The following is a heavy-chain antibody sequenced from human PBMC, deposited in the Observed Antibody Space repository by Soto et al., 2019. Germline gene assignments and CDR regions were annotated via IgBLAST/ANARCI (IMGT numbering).Heavy chain of an antibody. J-gene: IGHJ4*02. Sequence: GGSLRLSCAVSGFSVRDYEMNWVRQAPGKGLEWVSYINSGGTNIKYSDSVKGRFTMSRDNARNSLFLQMDSLTDEDTAVYYCARENYGDGFDFWGQGTLVTVSS. CDR3: ARENYGDGFDF. CDR2: INSGGTNI. CDR1: GFSVRDYE. D-gene: IGHD4-17*01. V-gene: IGHV3-48*03.